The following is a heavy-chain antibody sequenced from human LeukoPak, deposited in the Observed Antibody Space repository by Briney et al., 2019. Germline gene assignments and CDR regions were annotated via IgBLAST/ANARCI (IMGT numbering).Heavy chain of an antibody. CDR3: ARGGPPTGTPDN. V-gene: IGHV1-2*02. CDR2: INPNSGGT. D-gene: IGHD1-1*01. Sequence: ASVKVSCRASGYTFTGYYMHWVRQAPGQGLEWMGRINPNSGGTNYAQKFQGRVTMTRDTSISTAYMELSRLRSDDTAVYYCARGGPPTGTPDNWGQGTLATVSS. CDR1: GYTFTGYY. J-gene: IGHJ4*02.